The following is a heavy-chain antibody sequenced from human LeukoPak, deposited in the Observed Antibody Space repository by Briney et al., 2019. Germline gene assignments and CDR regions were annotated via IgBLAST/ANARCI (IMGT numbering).Heavy chain of an antibody. CDR1: GYTFTGYY. Sequence: ASVKVSCKASGYTFTGYYMHWVRQAPGQGLECMGWINPNSGGTNYAQKFQGRVTMTRDTSISTAYMELSRLRFDDTAVYYCARDGRVGLFYENWFDPWGQGTLVTVSS. CDR2: INPNSGGT. D-gene: IGHD2/OR15-2a*01. V-gene: IGHV1-2*02. J-gene: IGHJ5*02. CDR3: ARDGRVGLFYENWFDP.